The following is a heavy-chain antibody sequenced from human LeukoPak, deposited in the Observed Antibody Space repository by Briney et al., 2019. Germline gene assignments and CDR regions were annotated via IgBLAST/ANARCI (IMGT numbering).Heavy chain of an antibody. J-gene: IGHJ4*02. CDR1: GFTFSDYY. D-gene: IGHD6-19*01. Sequence: GGSLRPSCAASGFTFSDYYMSWIRQAPGKGLEWVSYISSSGSTIYYADSVKGRFTISRDNAKNSLYLQMNSLRAEDTAVYYCARDRPLIAVAGTPLDYWGQGTLVTVSS. CDR3: ARDRPLIAVAGTPLDY. CDR2: ISSSGSTI. V-gene: IGHV3-11*01.